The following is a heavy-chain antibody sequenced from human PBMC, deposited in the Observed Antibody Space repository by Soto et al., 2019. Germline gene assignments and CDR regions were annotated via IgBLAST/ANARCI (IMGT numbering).Heavy chain of an antibody. V-gene: IGHV3-7*04. CDR3: ARGSGFLIDS. J-gene: IGHJ4*02. D-gene: IGHD5-12*01. CDR2: IKEDGSEE. CDR1: GFSFSNHW. Sequence: EVQLVESGGGLVQPGGSLRLSCAASGFSFSNHWMNWVRQVPGKGLEWVAFIKEDGSEEHYVDSVKGRFTISRDNAKISLYLQMNSLSVEDTAVYYCARGSGFLIDSWGQGTLVTVSS.